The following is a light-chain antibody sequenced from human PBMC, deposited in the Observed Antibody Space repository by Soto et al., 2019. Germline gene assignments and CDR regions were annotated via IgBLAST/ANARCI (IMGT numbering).Light chain of an antibody. CDR2: EGS. CDR3: CSYAGSRSWV. Sequence: QSALTQPASVSGSPGQSITISCTGTSSDVGSYNLVSWYQQHPGKAPKLMIYEGSKRPSGVSNRFSGSKSGNTASLTISGLQAEDAADYYCCSYAGSRSWVFGGGTKLTVL. CDR1: SSDVGSYNL. V-gene: IGLV2-23*01. J-gene: IGLJ3*02.